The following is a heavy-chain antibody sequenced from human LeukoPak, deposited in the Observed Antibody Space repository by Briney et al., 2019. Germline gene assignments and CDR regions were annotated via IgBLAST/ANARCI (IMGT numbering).Heavy chain of an antibody. Sequence: GRSLRLSCAASGFTFSSYAMHWVRQAPGKGLEWVAVISYDGSNKYYADSVKGRFTISRDNSKNTLYLQMNSLRAEDTAVYYCARESYDFWSGKAYYFDYWGQGTLVTVSS. CDR3: ARESYDFWSGKAYYFDY. CDR2: ISYDGSNK. D-gene: IGHD3-3*01. CDR1: GFTFSSYA. V-gene: IGHV3-30-3*01. J-gene: IGHJ4*02.